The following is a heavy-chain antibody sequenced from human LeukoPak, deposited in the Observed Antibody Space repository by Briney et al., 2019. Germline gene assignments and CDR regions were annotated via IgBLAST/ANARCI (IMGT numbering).Heavy chain of an antibody. CDR3: ARLRYYYYMDV. V-gene: IGHV4-59*08. CDR1: GGSISTYF. CDR2: IYYSGST. J-gene: IGHJ6*03. Sequence: SETLSLTCTVSGGSISTYFWSWIRQPPGKGLEWIGYIYYSGSTNYNSSLKSRVTISVDTSKNQFSLKLSSVTAADTAVYYCARLRYYYYMDVWGKGTTVTVSS.